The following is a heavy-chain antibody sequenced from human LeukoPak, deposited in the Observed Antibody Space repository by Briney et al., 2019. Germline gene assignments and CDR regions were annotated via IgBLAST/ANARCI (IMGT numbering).Heavy chain of an antibody. D-gene: IGHD7-27*01. Sequence: PGGSLSLSCDVSGFTLRNYVMSWVRQAPGKGLEWVSGISAGGGTTYYADSAKGRFTISEDDSKDTLYLHMKSLRPEDTAVYYCAKDPNLIGAHWGQGTLVTVSS. CDR3: AKDPNLIGAH. CDR1: GFTLRNYV. CDR2: ISAGGGTT. V-gene: IGHV3-23*01. J-gene: IGHJ4*02.